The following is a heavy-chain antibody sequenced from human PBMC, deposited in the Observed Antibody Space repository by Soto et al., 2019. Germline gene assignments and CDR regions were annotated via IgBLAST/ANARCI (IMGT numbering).Heavy chain of an antibody. CDR1: GYTFSFDY. D-gene: IGHD3-10*01. CDR2: INPDGGAT. Sequence: QVQLVQSGAEVKKPGASVKISCKASGYTFSFDYLSWVRRAPGQGLQWMGKINPDGGATTYAQSLQGSVSTTSDASTGTVYMELRSLTSDDAAVYYCAKGRRNTFWGQGTLVSVSS. J-gene: IGHJ4*02. CDR3: AKGRRNTF. V-gene: IGHV1-46*01.